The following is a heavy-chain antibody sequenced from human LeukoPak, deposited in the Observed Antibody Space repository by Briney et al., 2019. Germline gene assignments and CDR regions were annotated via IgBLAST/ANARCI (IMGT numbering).Heavy chain of an antibody. CDR1: GGSFSGYY. CDR2: INHSGST. V-gene: IGHV4-34*01. D-gene: IGHD3-10*01. J-gene: IGHJ4*02. Sequence: PSETLSLTCAVYGGSFSGYYWSWIRQPPGKGLEWIGEINHSGSTNYNPSLKSRVTISVDTSKNQFSLKLSSVTAADTAAYYCARRMVRGVIITWGQGTLVTVSS. CDR3: ARRMVRGVIIT.